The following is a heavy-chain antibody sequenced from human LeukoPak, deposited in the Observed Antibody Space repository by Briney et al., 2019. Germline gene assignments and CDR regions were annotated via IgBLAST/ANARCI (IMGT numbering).Heavy chain of an antibody. CDR1: GYSFSDYY. CDR3: ARGPGTWYYY. Sequence: ASVKVSCKASGYSFSDYYIHWVRQAPGQGLEWMGWINPNNDDGTRYARKFQGRVTMTRDTSIRTAYTEMSGVTSDDTAVYFCARGPGTWYYYWGQGTLVTVSS. V-gene: IGHV1-2*02. D-gene: IGHD6-13*01. J-gene: IGHJ4*02. CDR2: INPNNDDGT.